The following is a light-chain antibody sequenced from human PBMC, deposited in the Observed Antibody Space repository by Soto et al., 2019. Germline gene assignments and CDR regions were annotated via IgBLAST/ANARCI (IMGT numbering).Light chain of an antibody. CDR3: TSYTTSSTVV. CDR1: SSDIGAYNY. CDR2: EVT. Sequence: QSVLTQPASVSGSPGQSITISCTGTSSDIGAYNYVSWYQQHPGKAPQLMIYEVTTRPSGVSTRFSGSKSGNTASLTISGLQAEDEDDYYFTSYTTSSTVVFGGGTKVTVL. V-gene: IGLV2-14*01. J-gene: IGLJ3*02.